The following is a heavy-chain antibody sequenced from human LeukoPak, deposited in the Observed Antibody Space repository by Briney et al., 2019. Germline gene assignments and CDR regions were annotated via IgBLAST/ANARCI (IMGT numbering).Heavy chain of an antibody. CDR2: ISGSGDST. CDR3: AKEKQRNFDY. CDR1: GFTFSNYA. J-gene: IGHJ4*02. V-gene: IGHV3-23*01. Sequence: GGSLRRSCAASGFTFSNYAMSWVRQAPGKGLECVSGISGSGDSTYYGDSVKGRFTISRDNSKTTLYLQMNSLRAEDTAVYYCAKEKQRNFDYWGQGTLVTVSS.